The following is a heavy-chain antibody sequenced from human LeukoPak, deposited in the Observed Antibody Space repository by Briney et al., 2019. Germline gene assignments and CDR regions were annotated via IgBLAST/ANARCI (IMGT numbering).Heavy chain of an antibody. V-gene: IGHV4-39*07. J-gene: IGHJ4*02. CDR2: IYYSGST. CDR3: ARERDGYNLFDY. D-gene: IGHD5-24*01. CDR1: GGSISSSSYY. Sequence: SETLSLTCTVSGGSISSSSYYWGWIRQPPGKGLEWIGSIYYSGSTYYNPSLKSRVTISVDTSKNQFSLKLSSVTAADTAVYNCARERDGYNLFDYWGQGTLVTVSS.